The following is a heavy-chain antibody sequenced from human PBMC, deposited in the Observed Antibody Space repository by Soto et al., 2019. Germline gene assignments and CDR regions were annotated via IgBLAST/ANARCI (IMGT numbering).Heavy chain of an antibody. J-gene: IGHJ4*02. Sequence: SETLSLTCPVSGASISGYHWSWIRQPPGKGLECLGYISYSGATNYNPSLKSRVTMSIDTSKNQFSLQLNSVTAADTAVYYCARGFAIDWYTYYFDYWGQGPLVT. V-gene: IGHV4-59*08. CDR2: ISYSGAT. CDR3: ARGFAIDWYTYYFDY. CDR1: GASISGYH. D-gene: IGHD3-9*01.